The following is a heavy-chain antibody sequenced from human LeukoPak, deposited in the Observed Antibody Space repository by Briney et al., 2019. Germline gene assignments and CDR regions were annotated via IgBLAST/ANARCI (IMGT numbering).Heavy chain of an antibody. Sequence: GESLKISRQGSGYSFISNWIGWVRQMPGEGLEWMGIIYPGDSDTRYSPSFQGQVTISADKSINTAYLQWSSLKASDTAMYYCARLPSIVGATTVFDYWGQGTLVTVSS. CDR1: GYSFISNW. CDR3: ARLPSIVGATTVFDY. J-gene: IGHJ4*02. V-gene: IGHV5-51*01. CDR2: IYPGDSDT. D-gene: IGHD1-26*01.